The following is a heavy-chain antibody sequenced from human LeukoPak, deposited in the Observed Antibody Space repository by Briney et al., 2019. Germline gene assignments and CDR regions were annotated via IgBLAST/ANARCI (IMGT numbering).Heavy chain of an antibody. D-gene: IGHD2-15*01. V-gene: IGHV3-74*01. Sequence: GGSLRLSCAASGSTFSGYWMHWVHQAPGKGLVWVSRINSDGSSLNYADSVEGRFTISRDNAKNTLYLQMNSLRAEDTAVYYCARGAPVIVVVVAATPDYWGQGTLVTVSS. CDR3: ARGAPVIVVVVAATPDY. J-gene: IGHJ4*02. CDR2: INSDGSSL. CDR1: GSTFSGYW.